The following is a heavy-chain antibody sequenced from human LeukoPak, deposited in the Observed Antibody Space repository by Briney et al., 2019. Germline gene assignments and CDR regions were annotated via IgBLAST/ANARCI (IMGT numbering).Heavy chain of an antibody. Sequence: PGRSLRLSCAASGFTFSSYAMHWVRQAPGKGLEWVAVISYDGSNKYYADSVKGRFTISRDNSKNTLYLQMNSLRAEDTAVYYCVRSKVWTGYFDYRGQGTLVTVSS. CDR1: GFTFSSYA. D-gene: IGHD1-1*01. CDR3: VRSKVWTGYFDY. V-gene: IGHV3-30-3*01. CDR2: ISYDGSNK. J-gene: IGHJ4*02.